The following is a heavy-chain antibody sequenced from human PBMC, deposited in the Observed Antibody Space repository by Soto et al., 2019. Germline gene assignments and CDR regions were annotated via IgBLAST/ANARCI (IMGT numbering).Heavy chain of an antibody. Sequence: GESLKISCKGSGYSFTSDWIGWVRQMPGKGLEWMGIIYPGDSDTRYSPSFQGQVTISADKSISTAYLQWRSLRSDDTAVYYCARGPQSSGWRGKWFDAWGQGTMVTVSS. J-gene: IGHJ5*02. V-gene: IGHV5-51*01. D-gene: IGHD6-19*01. CDR3: ARGPQSSGWRGKWFDA. CDR2: IYPGDSDT. CDR1: GYSFTSDW.